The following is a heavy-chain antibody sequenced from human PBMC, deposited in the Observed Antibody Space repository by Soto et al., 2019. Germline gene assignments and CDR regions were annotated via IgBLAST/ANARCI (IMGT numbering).Heavy chain of an antibody. D-gene: IGHD3-22*01. J-gene: IGHJ6*02. CDR3: AGSGYYHNSGMDV. V-gene: IGHV4-59*08. CDR1: GGSISSYY. CDR2: ISNIGFT. Sequence: PSETLSLTCTVSGGSISSYYWSWIRQPPGKGLEWIGYISNIGFTRYNPSLKSRVSISVDTSKNQFSLKLTSVTAADTAVYYCAGSGYYHNSGMDVWGQGTTVTVS.